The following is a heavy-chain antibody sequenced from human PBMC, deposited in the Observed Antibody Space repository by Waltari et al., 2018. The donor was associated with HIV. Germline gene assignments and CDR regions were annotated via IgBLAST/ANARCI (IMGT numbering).Heavy chain of an antibody. CDR1: GHPLSALF. D-gene: IGHD3-10*01. J-gene: IGHJ6*02. CDR2: FDPEDDET. Sequence: QVQLVQSGAEVKKPGASVMVSCKVSGHPLSALFMPLVRQVPGKGLEWMGNFDPEDDETIYAQKFQGRVTMTEDTSSDTAYIELSSLTSGDTAVYYCATDFSGMVRAYSYYSLDVWGQGTTVTVSS. V-gene: IGHV1-24*01. CDR3: ATDFSGMVRAYSYYSLDV.